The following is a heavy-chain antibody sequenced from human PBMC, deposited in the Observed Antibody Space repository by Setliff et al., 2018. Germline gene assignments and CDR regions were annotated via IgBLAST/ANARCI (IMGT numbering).Heavy chain of an antibody. CDR1: GASFSGYY. J-gene: IGHJ4*02. V-gene: IGHV4-34*01. CDR3: ARVWTSISATATSQSACDY. CDR2: INHIGST. D-gene: IGHD6-13*01. Sequence: SETLSLTCTVSGASFSGYYWSWIRQSPGKGLEWIGEINHIGSTNYNPSLRSRVTISVDKSKNQFSLKLNSVTAADTAVYYCARVWTSISATATSQSACDYWGQGTLVTVSS.